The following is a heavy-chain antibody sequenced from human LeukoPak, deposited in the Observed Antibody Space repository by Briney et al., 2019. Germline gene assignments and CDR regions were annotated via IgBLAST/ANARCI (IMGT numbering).Heavy chain of an antibody. J-gene: IGHJ4*02. CDR2: IGYDGRFK. V-gene: IGHV3-30*04. CDR1: GFTFNNYP. D-gene: IGHD3-10*01. Sequence: GGPLRLSCATSGFTFNNYPMHWVRQAPGKGLEWVAVIGYDGRFKFHSDSVKGRFTISRDDSKNTLYLQMNSLRPEDTAVYYCARDPRTGSPDYFDYWGQGTLVTVST. CDR3: ARDPRTGSPDYFDY.